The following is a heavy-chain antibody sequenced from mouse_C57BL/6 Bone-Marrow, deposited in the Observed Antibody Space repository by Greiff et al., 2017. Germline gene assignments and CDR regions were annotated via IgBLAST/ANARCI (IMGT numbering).Heavy chain of an antibody. D-gene: IGHD1-1*01. CDR1: GFNIKDDY. CDR2: IDPENGDT. Sequence: VHVKQSGAELVRPGASVKLSCTASGFNIKDDYMHWVKQRPEQGLEWIGWIDPENGDTEYASKFQGKATITADTSSNTAYLQLSSLTSEDTAVYYCTTPYGSSYGWFAYWGQGTLVTVSA. CDR3: TTPYGSSYGWFAY. J-gene: IGHJ3*01. V-gene: IGHV14-4*01.